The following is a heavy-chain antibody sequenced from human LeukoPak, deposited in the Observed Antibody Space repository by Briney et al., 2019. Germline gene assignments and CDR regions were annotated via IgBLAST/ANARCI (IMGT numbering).Heavy chain of an antibody. CDR2: IFHSGST. J-gene: IGHJ4*02. CDR3: ARGRGDDSSGYGEDY. D-gene: IGHD3-22*01. CDR1: GYSISSGYY. Sequence: PSETLSLTCTVSGYSISSGYYWGWIRQPPGKGLEWIGSIFHSGSTYYNPSLKSRVTISVDTSKNQFSLKLSSVTAADTAVYYCARGRGDDSSGYGEDYWGQGTLVTVSS. V-gene: IGHV4-38-2*02.